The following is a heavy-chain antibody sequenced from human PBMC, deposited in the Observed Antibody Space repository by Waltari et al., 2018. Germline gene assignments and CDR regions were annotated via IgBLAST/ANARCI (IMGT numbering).Heavy chain of an antibody. Sequence: QVQLVQSGAEVKKPGASVKVSCKVSGCTLTELSMHCVRQAPGKGLEWMGGFDPEDGETIYAQKFQGRVTRTEDTSTDTAYMELSSLRSEDTAVYYCATGIAAAGYLYNWFDPWGQGTLVTVSS. V-gene: IGHV1-24*01. J-gene: IGHJ5*02. CDR3: ATGIAAAGYLYNWFDP. CDR2: FDPEDGET. D-gene: IGHD6-13*01. CDR1: GCTLTELS.